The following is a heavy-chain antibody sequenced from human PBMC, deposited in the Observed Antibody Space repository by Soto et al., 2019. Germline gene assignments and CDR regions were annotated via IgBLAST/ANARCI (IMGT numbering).Heavy chain of an antibody. D-gene: IGHD3-3*01. CDR1: GYTFTSYD. Sequence: ASVKVSSKASGYTFTSYDIKWVRQATGQGLEWMGWMNPNSGNTGYAQKFQGRVTMTRNTSISTAYMELSSLRSEDTAVYYCALFEWGGVVMDYWGQGTLVTVSS. V-gene: IGHV1-8*01. CDR2: MNPNSGNT. J-gene: IGHJ4*02. CDR3: ALFEWGGVVMDY.